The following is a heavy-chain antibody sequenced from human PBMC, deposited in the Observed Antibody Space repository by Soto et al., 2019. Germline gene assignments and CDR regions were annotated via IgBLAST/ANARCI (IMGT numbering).Heavy chain of an antibody. D-gene: IGHD4-17*01. V-gene: IGHV3-23*01. J-gene: IGHJ4*02. Sequence: GGSLRLSCTASEFTFSNYAVTWGLQAPWKGLEWVSSIGADINYIYYADSVKGRFTISRDKSKNTVFLQMNSLRADDTAVYYCAKDPNGDYVGAFDSWGQGTLVTVSS. CDR3: AKDPNGDYVGAFDS. CDR2: IGADINYI. CDR1: EFTFSNYA.